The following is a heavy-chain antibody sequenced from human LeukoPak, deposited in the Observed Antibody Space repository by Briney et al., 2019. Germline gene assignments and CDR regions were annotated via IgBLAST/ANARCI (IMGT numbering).Heavy chain of an antibody. D-gene: IGHD6-19*01. Sequence: QPGGSLRLSCAASGFTFSAYAMSWVRHAPAKGLEWVSTISSSGDTTFYADSVKGRFTISRDNSKNTLFLQMSGLRAEDTALYYCAKVFRTTGWEPFDSWGQGTLVTVSS. CDR3: AKVFRTTGWEPFDS. J-gene: IGHJ4*02. CDR2: ISSSGDTT. CDR1: GFTFSAYA. V-gene: IGHV3-23*01.